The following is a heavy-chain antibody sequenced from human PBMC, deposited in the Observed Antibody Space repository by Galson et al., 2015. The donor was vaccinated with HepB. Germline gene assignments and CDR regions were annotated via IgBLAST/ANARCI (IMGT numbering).Heavy chain of an antibody. J-gene: IGHJ4*03. CDR2: IWYDGSNK. D-gene: IGHD1-26*01. CDR3: VRDSEWELLGYFAY. CDR1: GFTFSSYG. Sequence: SLRLSCAGSGFTFSSYGLHWVRQAPGKGLEWVAVIWYDGSNKYYADSVKGRFTISRDNSKNTLYLQMNSLRAEDTAVYYCVRDSEWELLGYFAYWARGPWSPSPQ. V-gene: IGHV3-33*08.